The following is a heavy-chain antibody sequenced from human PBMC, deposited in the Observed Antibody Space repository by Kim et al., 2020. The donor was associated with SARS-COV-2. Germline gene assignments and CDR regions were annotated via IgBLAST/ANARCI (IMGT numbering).Heavy chain of an antibody. D-gene: IGHD3-10*01. CDR3: ARLPNYFGSGAFDY. J-gene: IGHJ4*01. V-gene: IGHV4-39*01. CDR2: IFYSRST. CDR1: GGSFSTSSYY. Sequence: SETLSLTCTVSGGSFSTSSYYWCWIRQSPGKGLEWIGSIFYSRSTYYNPSLKSRVTISVDTSKNQFSLKLTSVTAADTAVYYCARLPNYFGSGAFDYWG.